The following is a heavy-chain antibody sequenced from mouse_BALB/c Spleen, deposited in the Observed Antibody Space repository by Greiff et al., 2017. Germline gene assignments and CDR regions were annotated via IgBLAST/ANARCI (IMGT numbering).Heavy chain of an antibody. D-gene: IGHD1-1*01. CDR3: ASYYYGSSLAY. Sequence: QVQLKQSGPGLVQPSQSLSITCTVSGFSLTSYGVHWVRQSPGKGLEWLGVIWSGGSTDYNAAFISRLSISKDNSKSQVFFKMNSLQANDTAIYYCASYYYGSSLAYWGQGTLVTVSA. CDR2: IWSGGST. CDR1: GFSLTSYG. V-gene: IGHV2-2*02. J-gene: IGHJ3*01.